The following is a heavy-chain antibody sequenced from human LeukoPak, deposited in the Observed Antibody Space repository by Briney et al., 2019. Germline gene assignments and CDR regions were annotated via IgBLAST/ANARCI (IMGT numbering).Heavy chain of an antibody. J-gene: IGHJ4*02. V-gene: IGHV3-23*01. CDR2: ISGSGGST. D-gene: IGHD1-14*01. CDR1: GFTFSSYA. Sequence: GGSLRLSCAASGFTFSSYAMSWVRQAPGKGLEWVSAISGSGGSTYYADSVKGRFTISRDNSKNTLYLQMNSLRAEDTAVYYCARGGTSRGEFDYWGQGTLVTVSS. CDR3: ARGGTSRGEFDY.